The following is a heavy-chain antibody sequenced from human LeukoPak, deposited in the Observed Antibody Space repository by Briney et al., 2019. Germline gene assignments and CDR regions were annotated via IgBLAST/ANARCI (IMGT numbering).Heavy chain of an antibody. J-gene: IGHJ4*02. CDR3: ARDLKPPAGDGYTIPPLYFDY. V-gene: IGHV3-33*01. CDR1: GFTFSSYG. Sequence: GGSLRLSCAASGFTFSSYGMHWVRQAPGKGLEWVAVIWYDGSNTYYADSVKGRFTISRDNSKNTLYLQMNSLRAEDTAVYYCARDLKPPAGDGYTIPPLYFDYWGQGTLVTVSS. D-gene: IGHD5-24*01. CDR2: IWYDGSNT.